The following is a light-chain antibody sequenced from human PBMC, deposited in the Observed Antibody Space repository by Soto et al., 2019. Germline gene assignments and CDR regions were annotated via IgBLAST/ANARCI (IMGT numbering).Light chain of an antibody. CDR3: QQRSNWPIT. CDR1: QSVSSY. CDR2: DAS. V-gene: IGKV3-11*01. Sequence: SVLTQSPATLSLSPGERATLSCRASQSVSSYLAWYQQKPGQAPRLLIYDASNRATGIPARFSGSGSGTDFTLTISSLEPEDFAVYHCQQRSNWPITFGQGTRLEI. J-gene: IGKJ5*01.